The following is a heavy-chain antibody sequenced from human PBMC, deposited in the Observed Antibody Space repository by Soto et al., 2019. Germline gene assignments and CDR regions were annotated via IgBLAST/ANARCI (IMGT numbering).Heavy chain of an antibody. CDR2: TYYRSKWYN. V-gene: IGHV6-1*01. CDR3: ARAGYYDSSGYYKRDDWFEP. CDR1: VDSVSSNSAA. J-gene: IGHJ5*02. Sequence: SQTLSLTCAISVDSVSSNSAAWNWIRQSPSRGLEWLGRTYYRSKWYNDYAVSVKSRITINPDTSKNQFSLQLNSVTPEDTAVYYCARAGYYDSSGYYKRDDWFEPWGQGTLVTVSS. D-gene: IGHD3-22*01.